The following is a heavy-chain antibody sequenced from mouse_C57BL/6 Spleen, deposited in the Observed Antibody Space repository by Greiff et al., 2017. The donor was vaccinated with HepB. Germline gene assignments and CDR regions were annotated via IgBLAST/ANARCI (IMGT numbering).Heavy chain of an antibody. V-gene: IGHV1-61*01. J-gene: IGHJ4*01. CDR1: GYTFTSYW. D-gene: IGHD3-1*01. CDR2: IYPSDSET. Sequence: QVQLQQSGAELVRPGSSVKLSCKASGYTFTSYWMDWVKQRPGQGLEWIGNIYPSDSETHYNQKFKDKATLTVDKSSSTAYMQLSSLTSEDSAVYYCARGATHAMDYWGQGTSVTVSS. CDR3: ARGATHAMDY.